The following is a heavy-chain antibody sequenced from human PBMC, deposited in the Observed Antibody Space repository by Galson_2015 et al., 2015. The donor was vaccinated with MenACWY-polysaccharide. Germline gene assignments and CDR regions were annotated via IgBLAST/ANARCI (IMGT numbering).Heavy chain of an antibody. J-gene: IGHJ5*02. V-gene: IGHV4-59*01. Sequence: WIGYIYYSGTTKYNPSLKSRVTISVDTSKNQFSLKVTSVTAADTAVYYCARLTPTFSSGWRINWFDPWGQGSLVSVSS. CDR2: IYYSGTT. D-gene: IGHD6-25*01. CDR3: ARLTPTFSSGWRINWFDP.